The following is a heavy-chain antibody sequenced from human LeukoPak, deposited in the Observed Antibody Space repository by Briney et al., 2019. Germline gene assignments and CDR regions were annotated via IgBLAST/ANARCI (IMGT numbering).Heavy chain of an antibody. CDR1: GGSISSGDYY. CDR3: ARRKQGKGSGWYREYNWFDP. Sequence: KTSETLSLTCTVSGGSISSGDYYWSWIRQPPGKGLEWIGYIYYSGSTYYNPSLKSRVTIAVDTSKNQFSLKLSSVTAADTAVYYCARRKQGKGSGWYREYNWFDPWGQGTLVTVSS. D-gene: IGHD6-19*01. V-gene: IGHV4-30-4*01. CDR2: IYYSGST. J-gene: IGHJ5*02.